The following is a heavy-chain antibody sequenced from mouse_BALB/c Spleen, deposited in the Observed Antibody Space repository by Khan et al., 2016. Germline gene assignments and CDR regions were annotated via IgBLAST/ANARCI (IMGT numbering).Heavy chain of an antibody. V-gene: IGHV5-17*02. Sequence: EVELVESGGGLVQPGGSRKLSCAASGFTFSSFGMHWVRQAPEKGLEWVAFSSSCSSAIYYADTVKGRFTITRDNPKNTLFMQMTSLTSEDPAMYYCGRGDYWGQGTTLPVSS. CDR3: GRGDY. CDR1: GFTFSSFG. CDR2: SSSCSSAI. J-gene: IGHJ2*01.